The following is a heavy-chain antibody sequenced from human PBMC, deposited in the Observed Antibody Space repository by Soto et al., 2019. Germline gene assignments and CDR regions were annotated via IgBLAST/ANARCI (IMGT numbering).Heavy chain of an antibody. CDR1: GYSFTSYW. D-gene: IGHD4-17*01. CDR3: ARLAGDYWEGPYPKNYYYYYGMDV. J-gene: IGHJ6*02. CDR2: IYPGDSDT. Sequence: GESLKISCKGSGYSFTSYWIGWVRQMPGKGLEWMGIIYPGDSDTRYSPSFQGQVTISADKSISTAYLQWSSLKASDTAMYYCARLAGDYWEGPYPKNYYYYYGMDVWGQGTTVTVSS. V-gene: IGHV5-51*01.